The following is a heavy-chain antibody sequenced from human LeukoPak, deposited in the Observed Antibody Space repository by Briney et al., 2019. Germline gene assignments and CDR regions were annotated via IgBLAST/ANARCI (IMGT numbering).Heavy chain of an antibody. CDR2: INPNSGAT. CDR1: GYTLTGYY. J-gene: IGHJ4*02. D-gene: IGHD5-18*01. Sequence: ASVKVSCKASGYTLTGYYIHWVRQAPGQGLEWMGWINPNSGATNYAEKFQDRVTMTLDTSITTAYMEIRRLTSDDTALYYCARGRPIVWVEPATVHDYWGQGILVTVSS. V-gene: IGHV1-2*02. CDR3: ARGRPIVWVEPATVHDY.